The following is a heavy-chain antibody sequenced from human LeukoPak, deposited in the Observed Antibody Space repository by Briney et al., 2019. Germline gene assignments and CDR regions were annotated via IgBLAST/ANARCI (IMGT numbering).Heavy chain of an antibody. V-gene: IGHV3-23*01. CDR1: GITFSKYA. CDR2: ISGSGGDT. Sequence: GGSLRLSCAASGITFSKYAMSWVRQAPGKGLEWVSTISGSGGDTYYADSVKGRFTMSRDNSKNTLYLQMNSLRAEDTAVYYCSKRGGYSDYDYFDYWGQGTLVTVSS. J-gene: IGHJ4*02. CDR3: SKRGGYSDYDYFDY. D-gene: IGHD5-12*01.